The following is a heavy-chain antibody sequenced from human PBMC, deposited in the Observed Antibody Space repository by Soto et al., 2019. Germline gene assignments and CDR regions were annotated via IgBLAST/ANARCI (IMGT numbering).Heavy chain of an antibody. CDR3: ARGKTEAGHKWFDP. CDR1: GYTFTGYY. Sequence: GASVKVSCKASGYTFTGYYMHWVRQAPGQGLEWMGWINPNSGGTNYAQKFQGWVTMTRDTSISTAYMELSRLRSDDTAVYYCARGKTEAGHKWFDPWGQGTLVTVSS. D-gene: IGHD6-25*01. V-gene: IGHV1-2*04. J-gene: IGHJ5*02. CDR2: INPNSGGT.